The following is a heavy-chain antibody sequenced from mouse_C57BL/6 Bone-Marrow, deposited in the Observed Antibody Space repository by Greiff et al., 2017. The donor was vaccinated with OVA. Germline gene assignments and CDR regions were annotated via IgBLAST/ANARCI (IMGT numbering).Heavy chain of an antibody. J-gene: IGHJ1*03. CDR3: TREDDYDWYCDV. CDR2: IYPGDGDT. CDR1: GYAFSTSW. Sequence: QVQLKESGPELVKPGASVKISCKASGYAFSTSWMNWVKQRPGKGLEWIGRIYPGDGDTNYNGKFKGKATLTADKSSSTAYMQLSSLTSEDSAVYFCTREDDYDWYCDVWGTGTTVTVSS. V-gene: IGHV1-82*01. D-gene: IGHD2-4*01.